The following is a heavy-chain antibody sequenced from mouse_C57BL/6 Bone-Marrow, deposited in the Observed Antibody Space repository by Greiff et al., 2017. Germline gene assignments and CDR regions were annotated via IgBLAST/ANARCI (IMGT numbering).Heavy chain of an antibody. Sequence: QVTLKESGPGILQPSQTPSLPCPFSGFSLSTFGMGVGWFRQPSGKGLEWLAPIWWDDDKYYNPALKSRLTISKDTSKNQVFLKIANVDTADTATYYCARIAVGYLTFAYWGQGTLVTVSA. V-gene: IGHV8-8*01. CDR2: IWWDDDK. D-gene: IGHD2-3*01. J-gene: IGHJ3*01. CDR3: ARIAVGYLTFAY. CDR1: GFSLSTFGMG.